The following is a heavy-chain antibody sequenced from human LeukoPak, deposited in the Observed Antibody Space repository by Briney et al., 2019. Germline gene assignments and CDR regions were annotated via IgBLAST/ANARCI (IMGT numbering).Heavy chain of an antibody. V-gene: IGHV3-74*01. Sequence: PGGSLRLSCAASGFTLSSCWMYWVRKAPGKGLMWVSRTNADGSSTDYADSVKGRFTISRDNAKNTLYLQMNSLRAEDTAVYYCATSRYCSGASCSYHWGQGTLVTVSS. J-gene: IGHJ5*02. CDR1: GFTLSSCW. D-gene: IGHD2-15*01. CDR2: TNADGSST. CDR3: ATSRYCSGASCSYH.